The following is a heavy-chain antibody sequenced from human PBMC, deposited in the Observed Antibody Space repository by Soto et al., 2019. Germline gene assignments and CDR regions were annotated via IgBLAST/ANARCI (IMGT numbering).Heavy chain of an antibody. CDR2: ISLYSDGT. J-gene: IGHJ5*02. D-gene: IGHD1-26*01. CDR1: GYTFSNYG. V-gene: IGHV1-18*01. Sequence: ASVKLSFKTSGYTFSNYGITWLRHAPGQALEWLGWISLYSDGTNYAQKFQGRVSMTTDTSTTTAYMELRSLRSDDTAVYYCARVVPGAEAWFGPWGQGTLVPVYS. CDR3: ARVVPGAEAWFGP.